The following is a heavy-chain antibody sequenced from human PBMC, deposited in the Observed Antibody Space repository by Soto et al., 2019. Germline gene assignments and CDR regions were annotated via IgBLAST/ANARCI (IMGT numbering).Heavy chain of an antibody. V-gene: IGHV3-53*01. Sequence: GGSLRLSCAASGFSVRTNYMSWVRQAPGKGLEWVSVFESGGSIYYADSVKGRFIISRDDAKNTVYLQMNSLRADDTAVYYCARAGVTPHFFDYWGQGTLVTVSS. D-gene: IGHD2-21*02. CDR1: GFSVRTNY. CDR2: FESGGSI. J-gene: IGHJ4*02. CDR3: ARAGVTPHFFDY.